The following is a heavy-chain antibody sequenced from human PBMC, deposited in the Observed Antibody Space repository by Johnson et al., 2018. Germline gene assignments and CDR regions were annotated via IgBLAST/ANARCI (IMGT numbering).Heavy chain of an antibody. V-gene: IGHV3-30-3*01. Sequence: QVQLVESGGGVVQPRRSLRLSCAASGFTFSSYAMHWVRQAPGKGLEWVAVISYDGSNKYYADSVKGRFTISRDKSKNTLYLQMNSLRAEDTAVYYCARGVVVVTDDAFDIWGQGTMVTVSS. D-gene: IGHD2-21*02. CDR2: ISYDGSNK. CDR3: ARGVVVVTDDAFDI. J-gene: IGHJ3*02. CDR1: GFTFSSYA.